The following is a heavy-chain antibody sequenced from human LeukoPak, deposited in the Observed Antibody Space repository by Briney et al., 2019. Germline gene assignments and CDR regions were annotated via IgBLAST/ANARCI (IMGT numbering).Heavy chain of an antibody. Sequence: GGSLRLSCAASGFTFSSYTMNWVRQAPGKGLEWVSSFSRSGPYIYYADSVKGRFTISRDNAKNSLYLQMNSLRAEDTAVYYCARGSGNSFDYWGQGALVTVSS. CDR3: ARGSGNSFDY. J-gene: IGHJ4*02. CDR2: FSRSGPYI. D-gene: IGHD3-10*01. V-gene: IGHV3-21*01. CDR1: GFTFSSYT.